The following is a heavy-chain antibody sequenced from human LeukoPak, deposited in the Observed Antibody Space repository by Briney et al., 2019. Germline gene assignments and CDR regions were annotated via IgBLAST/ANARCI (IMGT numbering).Heavy chain of an antibody. D-gene: IGHD5-18*01. CDR2: IWYDGSNK. CDR1: GLTFSSYG. J-gene: IGHJ4*02. Sequence: GGSLRLSCAASGLTFSSYGMHWVRQAPGKGLEWVAVIWYDGSNKYYADSVKGRFTISRDNSKNTLYLQMNSLRAEDTAVYYCARRSRTYSYGHYYFDYWGQGTLVTVSS. CDR3: ARRSRTYSYGHYYFDY. V-gene: IGHV3-33*01.